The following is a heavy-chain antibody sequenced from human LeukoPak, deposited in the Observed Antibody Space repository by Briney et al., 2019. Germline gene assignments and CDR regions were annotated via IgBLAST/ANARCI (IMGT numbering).Heavy chain of an antibody. CDR1: GFTFSSYS. CDR3: ARSDPTFFDY. Sequence: GGSLRLSCAASGFTFSSYSMNWVRQTPGKGLEWVSVIYSGGSTYYADSVKGRFTISRDNSKNMLYLQMNSLRAEDTAVYYCARSDPTFFDYWGQGTLVTVSS. V-gene: IGHV3-53*01. CDR2: IYSGGST. J-gene: IGHJ4*02.